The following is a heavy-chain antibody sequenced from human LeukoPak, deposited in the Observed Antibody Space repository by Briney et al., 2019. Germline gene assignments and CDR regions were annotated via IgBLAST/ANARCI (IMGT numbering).Heavy chain of an antibody. CDR1: GFTVSSNY. D-gene: IGHD2-2*01. J-gene: IGHJ3*02. CDR3: ARAGCSSTSCYAFDI. CDR2: IYSGGST. V-gene: IGHV3-66*01. Sequence: GGSLRLSCAASGFTVSSNYMSWVRQAPGKGLGWVSVIYSGGSTYYADSVKGRFTISRDNSKNTLYLQMNSLRAEDTAVYYCARAGCSSTSCYAFDIWGQGTMVTVSS.